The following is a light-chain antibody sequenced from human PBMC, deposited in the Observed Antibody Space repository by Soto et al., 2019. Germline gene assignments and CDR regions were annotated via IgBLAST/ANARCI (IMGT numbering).Light chain of an antibody. V-gene: IGKV1-27*01. CDR1: QDISTS. CDR2: GAS. J-gene: IGKJ5*01. CDR3: QQRSNWPLT. Sequence: DIQMTQSPSSLSASVGERVTITCRASQDISTSLAWDQQKPGKVPNLLIYGASTLQSAAPSRFSGSGSRTEFTITITRLHPADVATYYSQQRSNWPLTFGQGTRLEIK.